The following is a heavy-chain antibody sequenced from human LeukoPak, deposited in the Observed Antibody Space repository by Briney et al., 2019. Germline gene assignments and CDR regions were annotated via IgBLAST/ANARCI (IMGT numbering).Heavy chain of an antibody. D-gene: IGHD3-10*01. CDR2: ISGSGGST. J-gene: IGHJ3*02. Sequence: GGSLRLSCAASGFTFSSYAMSWVRQAPGKGLEWVSAISGSGGSTYYADSVKGRFTISRDNSKNTLYLQMNSLRAEDTAVYYCAKDRGGITMVRGVLNIWGQGTMVTVSS. CDR3: AKDRGGITMVRGVLNI. V-gene: IGHV3-23*01. CDR1: GFTFSSYA.